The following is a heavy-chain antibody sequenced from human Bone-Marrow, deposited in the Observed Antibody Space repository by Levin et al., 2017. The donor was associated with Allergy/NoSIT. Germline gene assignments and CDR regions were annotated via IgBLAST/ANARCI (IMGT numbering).Heavy chain of an antibody. J-gene: IGHJ1*01. Sequence: GASVKVSCQAFGYTFSDYYLHWVRQAPGQGLEWMGLIHPTAGSASYAQKFQGRVTMTTDTSTSTVYMEVSSLRSEDAAVYYCARKRYDETGNAEYFQHWGQGALVIVSS. CDR1: GYTFSDYY. CDR3: ARKRYDETGNAEYFQH. V-gene: IGHV1-46*01. CDR2: IHPTAGSA. D-gene: IGHD1-14*01.